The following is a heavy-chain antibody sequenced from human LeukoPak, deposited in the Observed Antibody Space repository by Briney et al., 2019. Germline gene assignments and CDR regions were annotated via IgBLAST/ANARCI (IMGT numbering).Heavy chain of an antibody. Sequence: PGGSLRLSCAASGFTFSRFAMHWLRQAPGKGLEWVAVISYDGSEKYYADFVRGRFTISRDDSKNTLYLQMNSLRPEDTAVYYCVKGSVTYTGGYFDYWGQGTLVTVSS. V-gene: IGHV3-30*18. CDR3: VKGSVTYTGGYFDY. CDR1: GFTFSRFA. J-gene: IGHJ4*02. D-gene: IGHD2-21*02. CDR2: ISYDGSEK.